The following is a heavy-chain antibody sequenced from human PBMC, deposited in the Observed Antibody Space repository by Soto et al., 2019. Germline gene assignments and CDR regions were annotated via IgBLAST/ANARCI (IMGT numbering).Heavy chain of an antibody. CDR3: VRGGGGGLFDP. CDR1: GFTFGDSY. J-gene: IGHJ5*02. D-gene: IGHD2-15*01. V-gene: IGHV3-11*06. Sequence: GGSLRLSCAGSGFTFGDSYMSWIRQAPGKGLEWLSYISPGSRYPAYADSVKGRFTISRDNAERSLYLQMMSLTAEDTAIYYCVRGGGGGLFDPWGQGTMVTVSS. CDR2: ISPGSRYP.